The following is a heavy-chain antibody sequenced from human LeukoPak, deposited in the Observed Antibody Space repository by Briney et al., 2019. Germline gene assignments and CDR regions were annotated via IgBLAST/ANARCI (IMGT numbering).Heavy chain of an antibody. CDR2: IYDSGSS. CDR3: ARGGASSLPFDF. V-gene: IGHV4-59*01. CDR1: GGSISSYY. D-gene: IGHD6-6*01. Sequence: PSETLSLTCTVSGGSISSYYWSWIRQPPGKGLEWIGWIGNIYDSGSSNYNPSLRSRVTISVDTSKNQFSLKLSSVTAADTAVYYCARGGASSLPFDFWGQGTLVTVSS. J-gene: IGHJ4*02.